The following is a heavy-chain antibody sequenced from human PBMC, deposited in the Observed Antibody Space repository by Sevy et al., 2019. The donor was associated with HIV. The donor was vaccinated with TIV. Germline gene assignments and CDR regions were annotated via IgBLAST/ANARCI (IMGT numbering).Heavy chain of an antibody. CDR3: ARLPGAAAALYYFDY. Sequence: GESLKISCKGSGYSFANNWIGWVRQMPGKGLEWMGIVYPGDSDTTDSPSFQGQVTISVDKSISTAYLQWNSLKASDTAMYYCARLPGAAAALYYFDYWGQGTLVTVSS. J-gene: IGHJ4*02. V-gene: IGHV5-51*01. D-gene: IGHD6-13*01. CDR2: VYPGDSDT. CDR1: GYSFANNW.